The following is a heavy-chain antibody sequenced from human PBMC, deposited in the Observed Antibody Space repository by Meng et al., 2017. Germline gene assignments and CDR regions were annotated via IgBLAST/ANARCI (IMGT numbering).Heavy chain of an antibody. J-gene: IGHJ4*02. CDR1: GFTFSSYW. CDR2: IKQDGSEK. Sequence: GESLKISCAASGFTFSSYWMSWVRQAPGKGLEWVANIKQDGSEKYYVDSVKGRFTISRDNAKNSLYLQMNTLRAEDTAVYYCARDRSLPLGQLWGGVIDYWGQGTLVTVSS. D-gene: IGHD5-18*01. CDR3: ARDRSLPLGQLWGGVIDY. V-gene: IGHV3-7*01.